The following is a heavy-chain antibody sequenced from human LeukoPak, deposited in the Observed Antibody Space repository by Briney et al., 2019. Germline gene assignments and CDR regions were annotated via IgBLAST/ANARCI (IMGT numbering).Heavy chain of an antibody. CDR1: GGSISSYY. V-gene: IGHV4-39*01. CDR3: ARLLVPGWFDP. D-gene: IGHD2-2*01. Sequence: SETLSLTCTVSGGSISSYYWGWIRQPPGKGLEWIGSIYYSGSTYYNPSLKSRVTISVDTSKNQFSLKLSSVTAADTAVYYCARLLVPGWFDPWGQGTLVTVSS. CDR2: IYYSGST. J-gene: IGHJ5*02.